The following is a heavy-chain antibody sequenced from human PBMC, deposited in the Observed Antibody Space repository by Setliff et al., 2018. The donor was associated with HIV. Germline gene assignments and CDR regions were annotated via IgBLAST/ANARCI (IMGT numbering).Heavy chain of an antibody. CDR2: INPNSGGT. Sequence: ASVKVSCKASGYTFTGYYMHWVRQAPGQGLEWMGWINPNSGGTNYAQKLQGRVTMTRDTSISTAYMELSRVKSDDTAVYYCARGSGYTRSWVPGGSWGQGTMVTVSS. D-gene: IGHD6-13*01. CDR1: GYTFTGYY. CDR3: ARGSGYTRSWVPGGS. V-gene: IGHV1-2*02. J-gene: IGHJ3*01.